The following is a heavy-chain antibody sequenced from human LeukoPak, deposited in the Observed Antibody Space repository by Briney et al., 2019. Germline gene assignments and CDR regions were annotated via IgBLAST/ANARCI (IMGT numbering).Heavy chain of an antibody. Sequence: GASVKVSCKASGYTFTSYYMHWVRQAPGQGLEWMGIINPSGGSTSYAQKFQGRVTMTRDTSTSTVYMELSRLRSEDTAVYYCAREGAGSTSQSAPFDYWGQGTLVTVSS. V-gene: IGHV1-46*01. CDR3: AREGAGSTSQSAPFDY. CDR1: GYTFTSYY. CDR2: INPSGGST. J-gene: IGHJ4*02. D-gene: IGHD2-2*01.